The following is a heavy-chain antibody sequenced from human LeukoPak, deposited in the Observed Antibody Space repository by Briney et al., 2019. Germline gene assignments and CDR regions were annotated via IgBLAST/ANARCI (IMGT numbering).Heavy chain of an antibody. Sequence: GGSLRLSCAASGFTFSSYAMSWVRQAPGKGLEWVSVIYSGGSTYYADSVKGRFTISRDNSKNTLYLQMNSLRAEDTAMYYCAKDREGGLWGQGTLVTVSS. CDR1: GFTFSSYA. CDR2: IYSGGST. CDR3: AKDREGGL. D-gene: IGHD3-16*01. V-gene: IGHV3-23*03. J-gene: IGHJ4*02.